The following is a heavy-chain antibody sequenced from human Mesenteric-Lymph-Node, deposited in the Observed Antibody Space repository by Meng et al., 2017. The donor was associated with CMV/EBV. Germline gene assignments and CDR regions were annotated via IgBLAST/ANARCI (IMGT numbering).Heavy chain of an antibody. Sequence: SETLSLTCTVSGGSISSSSYYWGWIRQPPGKGLEWIGSIYHSGSTYYNPSLKSRVTISVDTSKNQFSLKLSSVTAADTAVYYCARPRGWGSGTYAFDMWGQGTTVTVSS. CDR3: ARPRGWGSGTYAFDM. CDR1: GGSISSSSYY. V-gene: IGHV4-39*07. D-gene: IGHD3-10*01. J-gene: IGHJ3*02. CDR2: IYHSGST.